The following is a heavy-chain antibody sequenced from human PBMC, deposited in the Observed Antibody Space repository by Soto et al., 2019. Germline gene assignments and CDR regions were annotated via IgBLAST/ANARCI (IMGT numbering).Heavy chain of an antibody. CDR1: GFTFSNAW. Sequence: ESGGGLIKPGGSLRLSCAASGFTFSNAWMTWVRQAPGTGLEWVGRIKSKTDGGTIEYAAPVKGRFTISRDDSKNTLYLEMNSLKTEDTAVYYCFRFDSSAAVDYWGQGTLVTVSS. J-gene: IGHJ4*02. V-gene: IGHV3-15*07. CDR3: FRFDSSAAVDY. D-gene: IGHD3-22*01. CDR2: IKSKTDGGTI.